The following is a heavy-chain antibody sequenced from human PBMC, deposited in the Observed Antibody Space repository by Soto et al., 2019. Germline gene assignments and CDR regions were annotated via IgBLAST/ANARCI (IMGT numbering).Heavy chain of an antibody. CDR3: ARGKRQLLWCGELNPHYYYYGMDV. J-gene: IGHJ6*02. V-gene: IGHV4-34*01. Sequence: SETRSFSCAVYAGSFRGYYWCWIRQPPGKGLLWIVEIKHSASSNDTPSLKGQVTIPVDTTKNQFSLKLSSVTAAETAVYYCARGKRQLLWCGELNPHYYYYGMDVWGQGTTVTDSS. CDR1: AGSFRGYY. D-gene: IGHD3-10*01. CDR2: IKHSASS.